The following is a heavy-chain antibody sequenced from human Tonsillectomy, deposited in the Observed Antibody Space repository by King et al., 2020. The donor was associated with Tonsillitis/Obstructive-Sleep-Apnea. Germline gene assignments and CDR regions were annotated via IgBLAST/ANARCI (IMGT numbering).Heavy chain of an antibody. J-gene: IGHJ6*03. V-gene: IGHV3-30*18. D-gene: IGHD6-19*01. CDR3: AKEGQWLVYYYNYMDV. CDR1: GFTFNSYG. CDR2: ISYDGSDK. Sequence: VQLVESGGGVVQPGRSLGLSCAASGFTFNSYGMHWVRQAPGKGLEWVAVISYDGSDKYYADSVKGRFTISRDNSKNTLYLQMNSLRAEDTAVYYCAKEGQWLVYYYNYMDVWGKGTTVTVFS.